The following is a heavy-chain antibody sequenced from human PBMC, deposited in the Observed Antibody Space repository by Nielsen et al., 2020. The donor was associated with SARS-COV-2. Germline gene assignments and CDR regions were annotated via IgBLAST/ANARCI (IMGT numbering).Heavy chain of an antibody. Sequence: WIRQPPGKGLEWVAVISYDGSNKYYADSVKGRFTISRDNSKNTLYLQMNSLRAEDTAVYYCAKDMIAAGHYFDYWGQGTLVTVSS. J-gene: IGHJ4*02. CDR3: AKDMIAAGHYFDY. D-gene: IGHD6-6*01. CDR2: ISYDGSNK. V-gene: IGHV3-30*18.